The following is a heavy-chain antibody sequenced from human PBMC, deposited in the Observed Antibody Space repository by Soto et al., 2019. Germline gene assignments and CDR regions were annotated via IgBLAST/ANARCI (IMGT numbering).Heavy chain of an antibody. CDR2: IYYSGST. CDR3: ARGRYWYFEL. CDR1: GGSISSGGFY. V-gene: IGHV4-31*03. J-gene: IGHJ2*01. Sequence: QVQLQESGPGLVKPSQTMSLTCTVSGGSISSGGFYWSWIRQHPGKCLEWIGYIYYSGSTYYNPSLKSRVTISVDTSKNQFSLRLSSVTAADKAVYYCARGRYWYFELWGRGTLVTVSS.